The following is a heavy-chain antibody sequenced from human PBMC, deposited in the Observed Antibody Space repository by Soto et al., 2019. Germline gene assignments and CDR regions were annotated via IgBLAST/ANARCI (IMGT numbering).Heavy chain of an antibody. V-gene: IGHV4-34*01. CDR3: ARGIGYGYYYYGMDV. CDR1: GGSFSGYY. J-gene: IGHJ6*02. Sequence: SETLSLTCAVYGGSFSGYYWSWIRQPPGKGLEWIGEINHSGSTNYNPSLKSRVTISVDTSKNQFSLKLSSVTAADTAVYYCARGIGYGYYYYGMDVWGQGTTVT. CDR2: INHSGST. D-gene: IGHD5-18*01.